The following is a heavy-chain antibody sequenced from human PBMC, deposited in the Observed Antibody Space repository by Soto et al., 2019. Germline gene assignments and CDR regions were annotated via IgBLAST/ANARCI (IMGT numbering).Heavy chain of an antibody. Sequence: GASVKVSCKASGGTFSSYAISWVRQAPGQGLEWMGGIIPIFGTANYAQKFQGRVTITADESTSTAYMELSSLRSEDTAVYYCASIGCSGGSCYTGRFDYWGQGTLVTVSS. V-gene: IGHV1-69*13. CDR1: GGTFSSYA. J-gene: IGHJ4*02. CDR2: IIPIFGTA. D-gene: IGHD2-15*01. CDR3: ASIGCSGGSCYTGRFDY.